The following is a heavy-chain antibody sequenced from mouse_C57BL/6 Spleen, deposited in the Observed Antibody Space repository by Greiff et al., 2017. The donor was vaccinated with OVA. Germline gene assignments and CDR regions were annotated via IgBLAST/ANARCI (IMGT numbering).Heavy chain of an antibody. D-gene: IGHD2-2*01. Sequence: EVKLQQSGPELVKPGASVKMSCKASGYTFTDYNMHWVKQSHGKSLEWIGYINPNNGGTSYNQKFKGKATLTVNKSSSTAYMELRSLTSEDSAVYYCARYGYGYLNYYAMDYWGQGTSVTVSS. CDR2: INPNNGGT. J-gene: IGHJ4*01. CDR1: GYTFTDYN. CDR3: ARYGYGYLNYYAMDY. V-gene: IGHV1-22*01.